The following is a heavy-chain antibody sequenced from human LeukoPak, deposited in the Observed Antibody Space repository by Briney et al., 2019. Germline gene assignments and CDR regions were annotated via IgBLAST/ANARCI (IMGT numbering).Heavy chain of an antibody. D-gene: IGHD1-7*01. CDR3: ARDKGYNWNYVIDY. CDR2: ISAYNGNT. Sequence: ASVKVSCKASGYTFTSYGISWVRQAPGQGLEWMGWISAYNGNTNYAQKLQGRVTMTTDTSTSTAYMELRSLRSDDTAVYYCARDKGYNWNYVIDYWGQGTLVTVYS. J-gene: IGHJ4*02. CDR1: GYTFTSYG. V-gene: IGHV1-18*01.